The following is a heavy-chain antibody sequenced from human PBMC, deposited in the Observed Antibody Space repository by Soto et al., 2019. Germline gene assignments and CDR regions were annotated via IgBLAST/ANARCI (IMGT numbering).Heavy chain of an antibody. CDR3: AKAQYTGTSNTFDF. D-gene: IGHD2-2*02. CDR2: ISASGDRT. Sequence: GGSLRLSCAASGFTFSNYAMHWVRQAPGKGLEWVSVISASGDRTFYADSVRGRFAATRDNSKSTLYLQMNTLRGEDTAIYYCAKAQYTGTSNTFDFWGQGALVTVSS. J-gene: IGHJ4*02. CDR1: GFTFSNYA. V-gene: IGHV3-23*01.